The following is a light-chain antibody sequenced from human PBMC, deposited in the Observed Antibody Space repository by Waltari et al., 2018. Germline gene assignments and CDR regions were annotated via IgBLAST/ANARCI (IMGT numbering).Light chain of an antibody. CDR3: NSYTSSSTRV. J-gene: IGLJ1*01. CDR2: DVS. V-gene: IGLV2-14*03. CDR1: SSDIGTYDY. Sequence: QSALTQPASVSGSPGQSITISCTGTSSDIGTYDYVSWYQQYPGEAPKLMIFDVSNRPAGVSQRFSGSKSGNTASLTISGLQAEDEADYYCNSYTSSSTRVFGTGTKVTVL.